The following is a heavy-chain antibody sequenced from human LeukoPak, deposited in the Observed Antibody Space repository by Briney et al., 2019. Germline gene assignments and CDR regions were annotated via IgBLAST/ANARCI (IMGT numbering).Heavy chain of an antibody. D-gene: IGHD2-2*01. CDR2: INHSGST. Sequence: SETLSLTCAVYGGSFSGYYWSWIRQPPGEGLEWIGEINHSGSTNYNPSLKSRVTISVDTSKNQFSLKLSSVTAADTAVYYCARNRGYCSSTSCPTGDYWGQGTLVTVSS. J-gene: IGHJ4*02. CDR1: GGSFSGYY. V-gene: IGHV4-34*01. CDR3: ARNRGYCSSTSCPTGDY.